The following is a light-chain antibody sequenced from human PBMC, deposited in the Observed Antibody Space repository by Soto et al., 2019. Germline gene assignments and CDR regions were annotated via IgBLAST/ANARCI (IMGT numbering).Light chain of an antibody. Sequence: ILMTHSRASVSVSPDARVYSSCRASQTVSSYLAWYQQKPGQAPRLLIYDASTRATVIPARFSGSGSGTEFTLTISSLQSEDFAVYYCQQYDNWPLTFGGGTKVDI. CDR3: QQYDNWPLT. J-gene: IGKJ4*01. V-gene: IGKV3-15*01. CDR1: QTVSSY. CDR2: DAS.